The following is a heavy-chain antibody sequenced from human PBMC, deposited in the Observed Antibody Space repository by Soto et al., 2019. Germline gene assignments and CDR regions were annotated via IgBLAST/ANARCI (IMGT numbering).Heavy chain of an antibody. CDR3: ARGGYYDSSGSDAFDI. V-gene: IGHV1-18*04. CDR1: GYTFTSYG. D-gene: IGHD3-22*01. J-gene: IGHJ3*02. Sequence: ASVKVSCTASGYTFTSYGISWVRQAPGQGLEWMGWISAYNGNTNYAQKLQGRVTMTTDTSTSTAYMELRSLRSDDTAVYYCARGGYYDSSGSDAFDIWGQGTMVTVSS. CDR2: ISAYNGNT.